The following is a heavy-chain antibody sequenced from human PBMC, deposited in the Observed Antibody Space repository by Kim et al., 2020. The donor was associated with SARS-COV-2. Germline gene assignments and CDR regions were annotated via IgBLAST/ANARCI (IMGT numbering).Heavy chain of an antibody. D-gene: IGHD5-12*01. Sequence: GGSLRLSCAASGFTVSSNYMSWVRQAPGKGLEWVSVIYSGGSTYYADSVKGRFTISRDNSKNTLYLQMNSLRAEDTAVYYCARDRIGDGYKGLDYWGQGTLVTVSS. CDR2: IYSGGST. CDR3: ARDRIGDGYKGLDY. J-gene: IGHJ4*02. CDR1: GFTVSSNY. V-gene: IGHV3-53*01.